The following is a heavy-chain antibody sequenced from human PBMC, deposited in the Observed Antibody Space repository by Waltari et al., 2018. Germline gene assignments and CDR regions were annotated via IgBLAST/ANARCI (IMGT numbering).Heavy chain of an antibody. V-gene: IGHV1-2*02. CDR2: INANSGGT. J-gene: IGHJ4*02. D-gene: IGHD3-10*01. CDR3: ARDYYGSGAVDY. Sequence: QVQLVQSGAEVKKPGASVKVSCKASGYTFTCYYMHWVRQAPGQGLEWMGWINANSGGTNYAQKFQGRVTMTRDTSISTAYMELSRLRSDDTAVYYCARDYYGSGAVDYWGQGTLVTVSS. CDR1: GYTFTCYY.